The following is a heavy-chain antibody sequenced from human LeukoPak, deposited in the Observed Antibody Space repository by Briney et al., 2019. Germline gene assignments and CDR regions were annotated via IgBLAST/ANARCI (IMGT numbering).Heavy chain of an antibody. Sequence: PGGSLRLSCAASGFTFSSYAMSWVRQAPGKGLEWVSAISGSGGSTYYADSVKGRFTISRDNSKNTLYLQMNSLRAEDTAVYYCAPRPPPENDTEAFNWFAPWGQETWSPSPQ. D-gene: IGHD3-22*01. CDR3: APRPPPENDTEAFNWFAP. CDR2: ISGSGGST. J-gene: IGHJ5*02. CDR1: GFTFSSYA. V-gene: IGHV3-23*01.